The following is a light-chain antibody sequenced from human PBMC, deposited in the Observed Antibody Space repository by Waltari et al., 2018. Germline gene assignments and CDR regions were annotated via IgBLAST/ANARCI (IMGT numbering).Light chain of an antibody. J-gene: IGLJ2*01. Sequence: QSALTQPASVSGSPGQSITISCTGSSSDVGGYNYVSWYQQYRGTAPKLMIYAVSNRPSGISDRFSGSKSGDTASLTISGLRAEYEADYYCSSYTSSGSLAFGGGTKVTVL. V-gene: IGLV2-14*01. CDR2: AVS. CDR3: SSYTSSGSLA. CDR1: SSDVGGYNY.